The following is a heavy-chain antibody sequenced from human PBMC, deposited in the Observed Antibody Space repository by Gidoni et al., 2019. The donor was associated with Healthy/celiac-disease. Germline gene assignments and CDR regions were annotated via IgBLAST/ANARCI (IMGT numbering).Heavy chain of an antibody. Sequence: EVQLVESGGGLVQLGRSLRLSCAASGFTFDDYAMHWVRQAPGKGLEWVSGISWNSGSIGYADSVKGRFTISRDNAKNSLYLQMNSLRAEDTALYYCAKDFNYDSSGYVDYWGQGTLVTVSS. D-gene: IGHD3-22*01. CDR1: GFTFDDYA. CDR3: AKDFNYDSSGYVDY. V-gene: IGHV3-9*01. J-gene: IGHJ4*02. CDR2: ISWNSGSI.